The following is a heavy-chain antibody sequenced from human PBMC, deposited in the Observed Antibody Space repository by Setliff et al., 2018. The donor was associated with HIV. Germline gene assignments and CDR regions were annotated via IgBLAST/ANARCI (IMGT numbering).Heavy chain of an antibody. CDR2: INPSGGST. CDR3: ARVGAYCGGDCYGWPADAFDI. CDR1: GYTFISYG. J-gene: IGHJ3*02. Sequence: ASVKVSCKASGYTFISYGITWVRQAPGQGLEWMGIINPSGGSTSYAQKFRGRVTMTRDTSTSTVYMELSSLRSEDTAVYYCARVGAYCGGDCYGWPADAFDIWGQGTMVTVSS. D-gene: IGHD2-21*02. V-gene: IGHV1-46*01.